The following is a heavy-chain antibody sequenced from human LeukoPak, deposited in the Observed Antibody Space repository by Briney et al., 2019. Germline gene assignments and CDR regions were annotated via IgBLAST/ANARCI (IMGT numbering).Heavy chain of an antibody. J-gene: IGHJ4*02. D-gene: IGHD2-2*01. V-gene: IGHV1-2*02. CDR2: INPNSGGT. CDR1: GGTFSSYA. Sequence: GASVKVSCKASGGTFSSYAISWVRQAPGQGLEWMGWINPNSGGTNYAQQFQGRVTMTRDTSISTAYMELSRLTSDDTAVYYCARVAYCSTTSCYGGRDYWGQGTLVTVSS. CDR3: ARVAYCSTTSCYGGRDY.